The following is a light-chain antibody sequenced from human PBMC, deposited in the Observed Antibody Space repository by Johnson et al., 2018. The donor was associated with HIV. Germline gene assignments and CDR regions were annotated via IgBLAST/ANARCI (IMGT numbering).Light chain of an antibody. V-gene: IGLV1-44*01. CDR2: RNN. Sequence: QAVLTQPPSASGTPGQRVTISCSGSSSNIGSNTVNWYQQLPGTAPKLLIYRNNQRPSGVPDRFSGSKSGPSASLAISGLQAEDEADYYCAAWDDSLNGFYVFGTGTKVTVL. J-gene: IGLJ1*01. CDR1: SSNIGSNT. CDR3: AAWDDSLNGFYV.